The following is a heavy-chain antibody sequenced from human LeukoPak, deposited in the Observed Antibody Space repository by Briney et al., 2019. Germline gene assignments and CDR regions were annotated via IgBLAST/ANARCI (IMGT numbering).Heavy chain of an antibody. CDR1: GYTFTSYG. D-gene: IGHD3-3*01. CDR3: ARSPAPYYDFWSGSWRRPNDYYMDV. Sequence: ASVKVSCKASGYTFTSYGISWVRQAPGQRLEWMGWINAGNGNTKYSQEFQGRVTITRDTSASTAYMELSSLRSEDMAVYYCARSPAPYYDFWSGSWRRPNDYYMDVWGKGTTVTVSS. CDR2: INAGNGNT. J-gene: IGHJ6*03. V-gene: IGHV1-3*03.